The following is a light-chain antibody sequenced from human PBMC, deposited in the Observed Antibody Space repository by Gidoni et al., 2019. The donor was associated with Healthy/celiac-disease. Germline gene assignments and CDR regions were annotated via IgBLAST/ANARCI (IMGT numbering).Light chain of an antibody. V-gene: IGLV2-14*01. CDR1: SSDVGGYNY. CDR2: EVS. Sequence: QSALPHPASVSGSPGQSITISCTGTSSDVGGYNYVPWYQQHPGKAPKLMIYEVSNRPSGVSNRFSGSKSGNTASLTISGLQAEDEADYYCSSYTSSSTRVFGTGTKVTVL. J-gene: IGLJ1*01. CDR3: SSYTSSSTRV.